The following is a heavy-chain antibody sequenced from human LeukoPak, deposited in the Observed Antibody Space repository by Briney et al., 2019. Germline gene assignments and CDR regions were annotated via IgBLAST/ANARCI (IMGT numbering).Heavy chain of an antibody. CDR1: GGSIGSSSYY. V-gene: IGHV4-39*07. D-gene: IGHD3-10*01. CDR3: ASQAGYYGSGSYPIDY. Sequence: PSETLSLTCTVSGGSIGSSSYYWGWIRQPPGKGLEWIGSIYYSGSTYYNPSLKSRVTISVDTSKNQFSLKLSSVTAADTAVYYCASQAGYYGSGSYPIDYWGQGTLVTVSS. J-gene: IGHJ4*02. CDR2: IYYSGST.